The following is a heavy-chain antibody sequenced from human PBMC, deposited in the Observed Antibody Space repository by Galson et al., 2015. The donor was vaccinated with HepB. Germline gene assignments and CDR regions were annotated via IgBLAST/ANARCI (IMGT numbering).Heavy chain of an antibody. V-gene: IGHV3-48*02. D-gene: IGHD3-10*01. CDR3: ARSRGRRGVDPQPYYFDY. CDR2: ISTGSSTK. J-gene: IGHJ4*02. Sequence: SLRLSCAASGFTFSSYGMSWVRQAPGKGLEWVSYISTGSSTKYYADSVKGRLTISRDNAKSSLYLQLNSLRDEDTAVYYCARSRGRRGVDPQPYYFDYRGQGTLVTVSS. CDR1: GFTFSSYG.